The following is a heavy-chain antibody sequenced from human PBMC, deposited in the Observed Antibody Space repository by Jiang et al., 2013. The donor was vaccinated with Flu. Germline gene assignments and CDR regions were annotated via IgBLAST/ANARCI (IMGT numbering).Heavy chain of an antibody. CDR1: GFTFSNYR. D-gene: IGHD5-18*01. V-gene: IGHV3-21*01. CDR3: ARDGGGYNDYHYGMDV. CDR2: ISSAGSYR. J-gene: IGHJ6*02. Sequence: VQLVESGGGLVKPGGSLRLSCAASGFTFSNYRMNWVRQAPGKGPEWVSSISSAGSYRHYADSLKGRFIISRDNARNSLSLQMNSLRVEDTAVYFCARDGGGYNDYHYGMDVWGQGTTVTVSS.